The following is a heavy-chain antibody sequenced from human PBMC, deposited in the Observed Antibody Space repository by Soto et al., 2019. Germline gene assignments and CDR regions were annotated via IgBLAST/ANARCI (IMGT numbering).Heavy chain of an antibody. V-gene: IGHV1-69*12. CDR2: IIPIFGTA. D-gene: IGHD6-13*01. J-gene: IGHJ4*02. CDR1: GGTFSSYA. CDR3: ASPESSSWYEPLEY. Sequence: QVQLVQSGAEVKKPGSSVKVSCKASGGTFSSYAISWVRQAPGQGLEWMGGIIPIFGTANYAQKFQGRVTITADESTSTAYMELSSLRSEDTAVYYCASPESSSWYEPLEYWGQGTLVTVSS.